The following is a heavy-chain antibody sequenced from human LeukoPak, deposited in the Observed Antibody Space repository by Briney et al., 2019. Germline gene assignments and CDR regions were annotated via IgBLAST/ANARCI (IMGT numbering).Heavy chain of an antibody. CDR3: AREQTIPYGMDV. J-gene: IGHJ6*02. V-gene: IGHV1-46*01. CDR2: INPSGGST. D-gene: IGHD5-24*01. CDR1: GYTFTSYY. Sequence: ASVNVSCKASGYTFTSYYMHWVRQAPGQGLEWMGIINPSGGSTSYAQKFQGRVTMTRDTSTSTVYMELSSLRSEDTAVYYCAREQTIPYGMDVWGQGTTVTVSS.